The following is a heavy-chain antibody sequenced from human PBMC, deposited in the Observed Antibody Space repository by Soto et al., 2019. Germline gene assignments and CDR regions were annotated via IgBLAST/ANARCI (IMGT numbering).Heavy chain of an antibody. CDR2: ISAYNGNT. CDR3: ARDGGGRYCRCNSCYENNWFDP. J-gene: IGHJ5*01. V-gene: IGHV1-18*01. D-gene: IGHD2-2*01. CDR1: GYTFTSYG. Sequence: QVQLVQSGAEVKKPGASVKVSCKASGYTFTSYGIRWVRQAPGQGLEWMGWISAYNGNTNYAQKHQCRVPMTTDTSTSTASMDRISLSSDATALYYSARDGGGRYCRCNSCYENNWFDPWGQGTLVTVSS.